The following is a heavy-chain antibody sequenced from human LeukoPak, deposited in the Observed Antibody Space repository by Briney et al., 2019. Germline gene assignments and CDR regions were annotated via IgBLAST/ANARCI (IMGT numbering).Heavy chain of an antibody. CDR2: IYPDDSDT. J-gene: IGHJ4*02. CDR1: GYSFTNYW. V-gene: IGHV5-51*01. Sequence: GESLKISCKGSGYSFTNYWIGWVRQMPGKGLECMGIIYPDDSDTRPSPTFQGQVAISADKSISTAYLQWSSLGASDTAMYYCARLRGATMHNPFDYWGQGTLVTVSS. CDR3: ARLRGATMHNPFDY. D-gene: IGHD1-26*01.